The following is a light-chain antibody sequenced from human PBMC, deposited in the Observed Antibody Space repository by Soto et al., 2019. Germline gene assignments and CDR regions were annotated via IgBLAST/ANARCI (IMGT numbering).Light chain of an antibody. J-gene: IGLJ2*01. CDR3: NSYTSTSTHVV. CDR1: SSDVGAYNY. V-gene: IGLV2-14*03. CDR2: DVS. Sequence: QSALTQPASVSGSPGQSITISCTGTSSDVGAYNYVSWYQHHPGKAPKLMIYDVSHRPSGVSNRFSGSKSGNTASLTISGLQAEDEADYYCNSYTSTSTHVVFGGGTKLTVL.